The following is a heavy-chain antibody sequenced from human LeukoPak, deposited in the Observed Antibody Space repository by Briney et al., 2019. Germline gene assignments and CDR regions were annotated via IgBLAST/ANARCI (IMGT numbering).Heavy chain of an antibody. J-gene: IGHJ6*03. CDR1: GFTFSSYS. CDR3: ARVGVEQYLVLSYSMDV. V-gene: IGHV3-21*01. D-gene: IGHD6-13*01. Sequence: PGGSLRLSCAASGFTFSSYSMNWVRQAPGKGLEWVSSISSSSSYIYYADSVKGRFTISRDNAKNSLYLQMNSLRAEDTAVYYCARVGVEQYLVLSYSMDVWGKGTTVTVS. CDR2: ISSSSSYI.